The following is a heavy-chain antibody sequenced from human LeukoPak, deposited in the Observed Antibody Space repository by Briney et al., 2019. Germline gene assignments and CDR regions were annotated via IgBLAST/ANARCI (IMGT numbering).Heavy chain of an antibody. CDR2: IYYSGSN. J-gene: IGHJ3*02. CDR1: GGSISSYY. D-gene: IGHD2-15*01. CDR3: ARSYCGGGSCSAFDI. Sequence: PSETLSLTCTVSGGSISSYYWSWIRQPPGKGLEWIGYIYYSGSNNYNPSLKSRVTISVDTSKNQFSLRLSSVTAADTAVYYCARSYCGGGSCSAFDIWGQGTMVTVSS. V-gene: IGHV4-59*01.